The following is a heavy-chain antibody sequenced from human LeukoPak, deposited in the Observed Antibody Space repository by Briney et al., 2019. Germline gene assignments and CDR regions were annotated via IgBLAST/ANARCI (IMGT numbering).Heavy chain of an antibody. CDR2: IYHSGST. CDR1: GYSIISGYY. D-gene: IGHD3-3*01. V-gene: IGHV4-38-2*01. J-gene: IGHJ4*02. CDR3: TALDFWSGYSVDY. Sequence: KPSETLSLTCAVSGYSIISGYYWGWIRQPPGKGLEWSGSIYHSGSTYYNPSLKSRVTISVDTSKNQFSLKLSSVTAADTAVYYCTALDFWSGYSVDYWGQGTLVTVSS.